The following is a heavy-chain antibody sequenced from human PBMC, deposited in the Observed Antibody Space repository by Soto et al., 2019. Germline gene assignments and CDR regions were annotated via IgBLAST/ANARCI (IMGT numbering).Heavy chain of an antibody. D-gene: IGHD5-18*01. CDR1: GGTFSSYA. CDR3: AGVETPMVNSYYYGLDV. J-gene: IGHJ6*02. CDR2: IIPIFATA. Sequence: QVQLVQSGAEVKKPGSSVKVSCKASGGTFSSYAISWVRQAPGQGLEWMGGIIPIFATANYAQKFQGRVTITADESTGTGYMELGSLRSDDTAVYYCAGVETPMVNSYYYGLDVCGQATTVTVSS. V-gene: IGHV1-69*12.